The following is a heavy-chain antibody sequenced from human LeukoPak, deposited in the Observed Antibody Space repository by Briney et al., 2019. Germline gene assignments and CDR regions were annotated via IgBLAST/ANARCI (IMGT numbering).Heavy chain of an antibody. CDR2: ISYDGSNK. D-gene: IGHD3-9*01. CDR3: ARVRGDILTGYYPDAFDI. J-gene: IGHJ3*02. Sequence: WGSLRLSCAASGFTFSSYAMHWVRQAPGKGLEWVAVISYDGSNKYYANSVKGRFTISRDNSKNTLYLKMNSLRAEDTAVYYCARVRGDILTGYYPDAFDIWGQGTMVTVSS. CDR1: GFTFSSYA. V-gene: IGHV3-30*04.